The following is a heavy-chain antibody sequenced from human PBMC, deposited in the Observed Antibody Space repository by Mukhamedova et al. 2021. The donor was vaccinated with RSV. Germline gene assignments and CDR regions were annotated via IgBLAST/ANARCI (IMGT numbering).Heavy chain of an antibody. V-gene: IGHV3-23*01. Sequence: ISRDNSKNTLYLQINSLRAEDTAIYYCAKVKKSNWYYFDYWGQGTLVTVSS. J-gene: IGHJ4*02. D-gene: IGHD5-24*01. CDR3: AKVKKSNWYYFDY.